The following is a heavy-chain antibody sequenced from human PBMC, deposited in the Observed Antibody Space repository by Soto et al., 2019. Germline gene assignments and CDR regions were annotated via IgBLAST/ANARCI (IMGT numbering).Heavy chain of an antibody. CDR3: AAVGVGLVQYYSDY. Sequence: SVKVSCKASGFTFTSSAVQWVRQARGQRLEWIGWIVVGSGNTNYAQKFQERVTITRDMSTSTAYMELSSLRSEDTAVYYCAAVGVGLVQYYSDYWGQGTLVTVSS. CDR2: IVVGSGNT. J-gene: IGHJ4*02. CDR1: GFTFTSSA. V-gene: IGHV1-58*01. D-gene: IGHD2-8*01.